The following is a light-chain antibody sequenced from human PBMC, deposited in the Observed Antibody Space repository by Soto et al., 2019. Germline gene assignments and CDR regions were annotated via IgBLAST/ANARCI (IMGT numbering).Light chain of an antibody. CDR1: QSISSW. Sequence: GDRVTITCRASQSISSWLAWYQQKPGKAPKLLIYDASSLESGVPSRFSGSGSGTEFTLTISSLQPDDFETYYCQQYNSYSWKFGKRTKVNIX. CDR2: DAS. CDR3: QQYNSYSWK. J-gene: IGKJ1*01. V-gene: IGKV1-5*01.